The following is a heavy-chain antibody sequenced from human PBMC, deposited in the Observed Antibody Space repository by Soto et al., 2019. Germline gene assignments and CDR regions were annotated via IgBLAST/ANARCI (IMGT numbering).Heavy chain of an antibody. CDR1: GYTFTSYG. V-gene: IGHV1-18*01. J-gene: IGHJ5*02. Sequence: QVQLVQSGAEVKKLGASVKVSCKASGYTFTSYGISWVRQAPGQGLEWMGWISAYNGNTNYAQKLQGRVTMTTDTSTSTAYMELRSLRSDDTAVYYCARVFVVVVAATRGWFDPWGQGTLVTVSS. D-gene: IGHD2-15*01. CDR3: ARVFVVVVAATRGWFDP. CDR2: ISAYNGNT.